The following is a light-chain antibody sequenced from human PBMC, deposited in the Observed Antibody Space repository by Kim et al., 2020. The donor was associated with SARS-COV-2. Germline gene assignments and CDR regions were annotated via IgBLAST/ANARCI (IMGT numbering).Light chain of an antibody. J-gene: IGKJ2*03. Sequence: SPGERATLACRASQSVSSRNLAWYQQKPGQAPRLLIYGASSRATGIPDRFSGSGSGTDFTLTISRLEPEDFAVYYCQQYVNAPRSFGQGTKLEI. V-gene: IGKV3-20*01. CDR2: GAS. CDR3: QQYVNAPRS. CDR1: QSVSSRN.